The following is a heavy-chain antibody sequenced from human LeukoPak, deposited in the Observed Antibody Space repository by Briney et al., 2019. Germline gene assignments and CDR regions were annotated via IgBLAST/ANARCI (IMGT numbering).Heavy chain of an antibody. CDR1: GGSFSGYY. CDR2: INHSGST. V-gene: IGHV4-34*01. J-gene: IGHJ5*02. D-gene: IGHD3-22*01. CDR3: ARGGYYDSSGYYNWFDP. Sequence: SETLSLTCAVYGGSFSGYYWSWLRQPPGKGLEWIGEINHSGSTNYNPSLKSRVTISVDTSKNQFSLKLSSVTAADTAVYYCARGGYYDSSGYYNWFDPWGQGTLVTVSS.